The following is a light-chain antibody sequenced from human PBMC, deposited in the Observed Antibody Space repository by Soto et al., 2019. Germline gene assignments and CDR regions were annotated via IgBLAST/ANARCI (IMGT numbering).Light chain of an antibody. CDR3: QQLNSYPRT. J-gene: IGKJ5*01. CDR2: KAS. Sequence: DIQMTQCPSTLSASVGDRMTITCRASQSISSWLAWYQQKPGKAPKLLIYKASSLESGVPSRFSGSGSETEFTLTISSLQPDDFATYYCQQLNSYPRTFGQGTRREIK. CDR1: QSISSW. V-gene: IGKV1-5*03.